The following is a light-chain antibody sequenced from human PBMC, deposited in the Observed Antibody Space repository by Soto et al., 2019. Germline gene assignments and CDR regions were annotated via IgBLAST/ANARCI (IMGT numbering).Light chain of an antibody. J-gene: IGKJ5*01. CDR3: QQYENLPT. V-gene: IGKV1-33*01. CDR2: DAS. CDR1: QNINNY. Sequence: DIQMTQSPSSLSASVGDRVTIACQASQNINNYLNWYQQKPGRAPKLLIYDASNLEAGVPSRFRGSGSGTDFTFTISRLQPEDIATYYCQQYENLPTFGQGTRPEIK.